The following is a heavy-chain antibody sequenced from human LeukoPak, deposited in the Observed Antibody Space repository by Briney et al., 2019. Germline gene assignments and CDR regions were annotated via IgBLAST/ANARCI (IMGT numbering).Heavy chain of an antibody. Sequence: SETLSLTCTVSGGSISSSSYYWGWIRQPPGKGLEWIGSIYYSGSTYYNPSLKSRVTISVDTSKNQFSLKLSSVTAADTAVYYCARVLASYYDGNWFDPWGQGTLVTVSS. CDR1: GGSISSSSYY. J-gene: IGHJ5*02. V-gene: IGHV4-39*07. D-gene: IGHD1-26*01. CDR3: ARVLASYYDGNWFDP. CDR2: IYYSGST.